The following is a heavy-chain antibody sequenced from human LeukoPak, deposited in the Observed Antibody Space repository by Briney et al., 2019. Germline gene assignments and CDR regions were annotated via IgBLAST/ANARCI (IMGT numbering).Heavy chain of an antibody. Sequence: GASVRVSCKASGYIFSSYTISWVRQAPGQGREWTGGISPNNGNTTYAQKLQGRVTMTTDTSTSTAYMELRSLRSDDTAVYYCARGSSSSWLNFEYWGQGTLVTVSS. J-gene: IGHJ4*02. CDR1: GYIFSSYT. V-gene: IGHV1-18*04. CDR3: ARGSSSSWLNFEY. D-gene: IGHD6-13*01. CDR2: ISPNNGNT.